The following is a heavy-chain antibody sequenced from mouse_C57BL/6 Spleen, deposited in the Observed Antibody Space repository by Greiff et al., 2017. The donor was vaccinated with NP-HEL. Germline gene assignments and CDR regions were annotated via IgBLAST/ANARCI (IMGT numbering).Heavy chain of an antibody. J-gene: IGHJ2*01. CDR3: ARSLRQYYFDY. V-gene: IGHV1-64*01. CDR2: IHPNSGST. CDR1: GYTFTSYW. D-gene: IGHD1-1*01. Sequence: QVQLQQPGAELVKPGASVKLSCKASGYTFTSYWMHWVKQRPGQGLEWIGMIHPNSGSTNYNEKFKSKATLTVDKSSSTAYMQLSSLTSEDSAVYYCARSLRQYYFDYWGQGTTLTVSS.